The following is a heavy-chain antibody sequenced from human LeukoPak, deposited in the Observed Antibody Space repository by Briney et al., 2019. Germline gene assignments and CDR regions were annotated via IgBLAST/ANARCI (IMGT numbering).Heavy chain of an antibody. CDR3: VRMLVGATYYFDY. J-gene: IGHJ4*02. V-gene: IGHV4-34*01. D-gene: IGHD1-26*01. CDR2: INHSGST. Sequence: PSETLSLTCAVYGGSFSGYYWSWIRQPPGKGLEWIGEINHSGSTNYNPSLKSRVTISVDTSKNQFSLKLSSVTAADTAVYYCVRMLVGATYYFDYWGQGTLVTVSS. CDR1: GGSFSGYY.